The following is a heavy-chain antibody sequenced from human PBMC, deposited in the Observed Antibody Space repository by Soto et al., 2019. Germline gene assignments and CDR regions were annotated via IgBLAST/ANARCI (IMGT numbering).Heavy chain of an antibody. CDR2: INPSGGHT. V-gene: IGHV1-46*03. CDR3: ARGGHVVVVTAAFDY. Sequence: ASVKVSCKASGNTFSNYYIHLVRQAPGQGLEWMGTINPSGGHTTYAQKFLGRVTMTRDTSTSTLYMEVTRLRSEDTAVYYCARGGHVVVVTAAFDYWGQGTLVTVSS. J-gene: IGHJ4*02. CDR1: GNTFSNYY. D-gene: IGHD2-21*02.